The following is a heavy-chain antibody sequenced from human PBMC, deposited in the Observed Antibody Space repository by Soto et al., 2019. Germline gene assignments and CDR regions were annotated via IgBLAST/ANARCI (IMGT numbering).Heavy chain of an antibody. CDR2: IYWDDDK. D-gene: IGHD6-19*01. V-gene: IGHV2-5*02. CDR3: AHGGSAGTGFEYCRH. CDR1: GLSLSTSGVG. J-gene: IGHJ1*01. Sequence: QITLKESGPTLVKPTQTLTLTCTFSGLSLSTSGVGVGWIRQPPGKALEWLALIYWDDDKRYSPSLKSRLTITKDTSKNQVVLTMTNMDPVDTATYYCAHGGSAGTGFEYCRHWGRGTLVTVSS.